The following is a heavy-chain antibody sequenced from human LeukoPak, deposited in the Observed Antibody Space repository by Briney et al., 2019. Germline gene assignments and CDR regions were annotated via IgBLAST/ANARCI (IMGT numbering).Heavy chain of an antibody. CDR2: IKSDGSST. J-gene: IGHJ4*02. D-gene: IGHD6-13*01. V-gene: IGHV3-74*01. Sequence: GGSLRLSCAASGFTFSNYWMLWVRQAPGKGPVWVSRIKSDGSSTRFADSVQGRFTISRDNGKNTLYLQMNSLRAEDTAVYYCARGGDSSNWYPGYFDYWGQGALVTVSS. CDR3: ARGGDSSNWYPGYFDY. CDR1: GFTFSNYW.